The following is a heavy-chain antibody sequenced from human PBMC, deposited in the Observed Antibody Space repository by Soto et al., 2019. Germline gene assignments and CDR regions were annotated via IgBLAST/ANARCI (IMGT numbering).Heavy chain of an antibody. CDR2: ISRSGDST. Sequence: EVQLLESGGGLVQPGGSLRLSCAASGLIFSNYGMSWVRQAPGKGLEWVSGISRSGDSTYYADSVKGRFTMSRANSKHKLLLQMNSLRAEDTAIYYCAKGGYYGSGSYFSTWYDYWGQGTLVTVSS. J-gene: IGHJ4*02. D-gene: IGHD3-10*01. CDR1: GLIFSNYG. V-gene: IGHV3-23*01. CDR3: AKGGYYGSGSYFSTWYDY.